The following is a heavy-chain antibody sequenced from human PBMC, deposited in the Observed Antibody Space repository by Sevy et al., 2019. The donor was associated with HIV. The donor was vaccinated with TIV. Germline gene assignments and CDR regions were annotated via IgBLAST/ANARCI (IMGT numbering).Heavy chain of an antibody. CDR2: ISVTSART. V-gene: IGHV3-23*01. CDR3: AKDPNDYYQSFDI. D-gene: IGHD1-1*01. Sequence: GGSLRLSCVGSGFTFSNYGMTWVRQAPGKGLEWVSSISVTSARTYYADSVRGRFTVSRDNSENTLYLQMNSLRAEDTAVYYCAKDPNDYYQSFDIWGQGTLVTVSS. CDR1: GFTFSNYG. J-gene: IGHJ3*02.